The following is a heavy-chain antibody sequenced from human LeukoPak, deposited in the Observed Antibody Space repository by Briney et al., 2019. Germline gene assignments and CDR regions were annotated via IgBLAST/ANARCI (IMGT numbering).Heavy chain of an antibody. V-gene: IGHV1-18*01. CDR2: ISAYNGNT. CDR1: GGTFSSYA. J-gene: IGHJ3*02. D-gene: IGHD6-19*01. CDR3: ARDYPSRIAVADKNAFDI. Sequence: ASVKVSCKASGGTFSSYAISWVRQAPGQGLEWMGWISAYNGNTNYAQKLQGRVTMTTDTSTSTAYMELRSLRSDDTAVYYCARDYPSRIAVADKNAFDIWGQGTMVTVSS.